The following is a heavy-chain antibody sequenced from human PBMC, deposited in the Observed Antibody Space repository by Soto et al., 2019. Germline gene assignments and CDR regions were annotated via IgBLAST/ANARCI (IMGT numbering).Heavy chain of an antibody. CDR2: IIPIFGTA. V-gene: IGHV1-69*13. Sequence: ASVKVSCKASGGTFSSYAISWVRQAPGQGREWMGGIIPIFGTANYAQKFQGRVTITADESTSTAYMELSSLRSEDTAVYYCARVGPKVYYYDSSGYWAPFDYWGQGXLVTVYS. D-gene: IGHD3-22*01. CDR1: GGTFSSYA. CDR3: ARVGPKVYYYDSSGYWAPFDY. J-gene: IGHJ4*02.